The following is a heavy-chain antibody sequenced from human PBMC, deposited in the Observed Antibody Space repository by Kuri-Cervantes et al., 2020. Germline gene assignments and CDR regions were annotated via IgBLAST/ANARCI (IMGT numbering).Heavy chain of an antibody. J-gene: IGHJ5*02. CDR2: IYHSGST. D-gene: IGHD4-23*01. CDR3: ARHLRVNYNWFDP. Sequence: LRLSCAVSGGSISSSSYYWGWIRQPPGKGLEWIGSIYHSGSTYYNPSLKSRVTISVDTSKNQFSLKLSSVTAADTAVYYCARHLRVNYNWFDPWGQGTLVTVSS. CDR1: GGSISSSSYY. V-gene: IGHV4-39*01.